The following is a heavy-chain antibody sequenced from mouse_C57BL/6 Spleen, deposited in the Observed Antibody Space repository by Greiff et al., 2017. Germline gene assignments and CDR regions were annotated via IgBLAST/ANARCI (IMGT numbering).Heavy chain of an antibody. J-gene: IGHJ2*01. CDR3: ARLITTRFDY. V-gene: IGHV1-69*01. CDR1: GYTFTSYW. Sequence: QVQLKQPGAELVMPGASVKLSCKASGYTFTSYWMHWVKQRPGQGLEWIGEIDPSDSYTNYNQKFKGKSTLTVDKSSSTAYMQLSSLTSEDSAVYYCARLITTRFDYWGQGTTLTVSS. D-gene: IGHD2-4*01. CDR2: IDPSDSYT.